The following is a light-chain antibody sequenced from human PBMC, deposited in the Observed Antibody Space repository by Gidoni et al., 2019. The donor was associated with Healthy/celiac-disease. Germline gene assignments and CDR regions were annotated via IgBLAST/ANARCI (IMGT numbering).Light chain of an antibody. Sequence: QSALTQPPSASGSPVQSVTISCTGTSSDVGGYNYVPWYQQHPGKAPKLMIYEVSTRPSGVPYRFSGSKSGNTASLTVSGLQAEDEADYYCSSYAGSNRVFGGGTKLTVL. CDR3: SSYAGSNRV. CDR1: SSDVGGYNY. V-gene: IGLV2-8*01. CDR2: EVS. J-gene: IGLJ3*02.